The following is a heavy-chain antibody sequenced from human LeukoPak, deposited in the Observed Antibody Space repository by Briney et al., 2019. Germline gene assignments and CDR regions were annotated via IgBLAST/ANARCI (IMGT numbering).Heavy chain of an antibody. Sequence: PGGSLRISCAASGITVSSNKMNWVRQAPGKGLEWVSVITSTSGTTYYADSVKGRFTISRDNSKNTLYLQMNTLRAEDTAVYYCAVYCSGGCYSGLVWGQGTLVTVSS. CDR2: ITSTSGTT. CDR3: AVYCSGGCYSGLV. J-gene: IGHJ4*02. D-gene: IGHD2-21*02. CDR1: GITVSSNK. V-gene: IGHV3-23*01.